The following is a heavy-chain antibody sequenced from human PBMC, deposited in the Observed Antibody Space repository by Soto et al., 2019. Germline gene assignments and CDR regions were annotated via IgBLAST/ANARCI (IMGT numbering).Heavy chain of an antibody. CDR2: IKQDGSEK. D-gene: IGHD3-16*01. Sequence: PXXSLRLSCAASGFNFGASWMAWVRQAPGKGLEWVADIKQDGSEKNYVDSVKGRVTISRDDAKNSLYLQMNSLRAEDTAVYYCXRDXFXGAIDDWGMGTLVTVSS. J-gene: IGHJ4*02. CDR3: XRDXFXGAIDD. V-gene: IGHV3-7*01. CDR1: GFNFGASW.